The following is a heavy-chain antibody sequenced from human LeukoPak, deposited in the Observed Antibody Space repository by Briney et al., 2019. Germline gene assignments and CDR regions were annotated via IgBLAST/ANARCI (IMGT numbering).Heavy chain of an antibody. J-gene: IGHJ4*02. D-gene: IGHD1-26*01. V-gene: IGHV3-53*01. Sequence: GGSLRLSCAASGFTVSSNYMRWVRQVPGKGLEWVSVIYSGGRTYYADSVKGRFTISGDNSKNTLYLQMNSLRAEDAAVYYCARSPDGLMGATSDWGQGALVTVSS. CDR2: IYSGGRT. CDR3: ARSPDGLMGATSD. CDR1: GFTVSSNY.